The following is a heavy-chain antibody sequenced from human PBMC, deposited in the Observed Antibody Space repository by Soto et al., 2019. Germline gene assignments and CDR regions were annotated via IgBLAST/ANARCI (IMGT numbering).Heavy chain of an antibody. D-gene: IGHD6-19*01. Sequence: QVQLQQWGAGLLKPSETLSLTCAVYGGSFSGYYWSWIRQPPGKGLEWIGEINHSGSTNYNPSLNSRVTISVDTSKNQFSLMISSVTAADSAVYYCARGGAVAGWWSFDLWGRGTLVTVSS. CDR2: INHSGST. CDR3: ARGGAVAGWWSFDL. V-gene: IGHV4-34*01. J-gene: IGHJ2*01. CDR1: GGSFSGYY.